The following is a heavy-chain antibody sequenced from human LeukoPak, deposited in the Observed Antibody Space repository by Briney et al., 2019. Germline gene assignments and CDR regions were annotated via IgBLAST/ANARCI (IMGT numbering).Heavy chain of an antibody. CDR3: ARDMDYSKPVVWGLFNFDY. J-gene: IGHJ4*02. D-gene: IGHD4-11*01. CDR2: ISDSGGST. CDR1: GFTFRSFA. Sequence: PGGSLRLSCAASGFTFRSFAMSWVRQAPGKGLEWVSGISDSGGSTYYADSVKGRFTISRDNSKNTLYLQMNSLRAEDTAVYYCARDMDYSKPVVWGLFNFDYWGQGTLVTVSS. V-gene: IGHV3-23*01.